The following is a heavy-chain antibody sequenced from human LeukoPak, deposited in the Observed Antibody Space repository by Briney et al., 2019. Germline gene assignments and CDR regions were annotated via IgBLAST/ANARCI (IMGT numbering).Heavy chain of an antibody. Sequence: GRSLRLSCAASGFTFSSYGMHWVRQAPGKGLEWVAVIWYDGSNKYYADFVKGRFTISRDNSKNTLYLQMNSLRAEDTAVYYCARKYGSGSYPYFDYWGQGTLVTVSS. V-gene: IGHV3-33*01. CDR3: ARKYGSGSYPYFDY. D-gene: IGHD3-10*01. CDR1: GFTFSSYG. J-gene: IGHJ4*02. CDR2: IWYDGSNK.